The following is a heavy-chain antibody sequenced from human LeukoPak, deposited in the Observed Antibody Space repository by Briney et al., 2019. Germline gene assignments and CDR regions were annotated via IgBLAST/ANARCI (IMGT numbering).Heavy chain of an antibody. CDR2: ISGSSSYT. Sequence: GGLLSPCRAASGCSFSYSYMTWIHKPPEKRLEWVSWISGSSSYTNYADSVKGRFTISRDNAKNSLYLQMNSLRDEDTAVYYCARVILKYYGSGPFDYWGQGTLVTVS. D-gene: IGHD3-10*01. CDR1: GCSFSYSY. J-gene: IGHJ4*02. CDR3: ARVILKYYGSGPFDY. V-gene: IGHV3-11*05.